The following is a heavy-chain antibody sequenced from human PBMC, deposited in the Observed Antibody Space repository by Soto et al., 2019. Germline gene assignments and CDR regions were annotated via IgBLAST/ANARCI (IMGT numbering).Heavy chain of an antibody. CDR1: GGSIRSGGYY. CDR2: IYYSGNT. Sequence: SETLSLTCTVSGGSIRSGGYYWSWVRQNPRRGLEWIGNIYYSGNTYYNPSLKSRLTISVDTSKNQFSLNLSSVTAADTAVYYCATTRGLAVGGSFDYWGQGMLVTVSS. CDR3: ATTRGLAVGGSFDY. J-gene: IGHJ4*02. V-gene: IGHV4-31*03. D-gene: IGHD3-10*01.